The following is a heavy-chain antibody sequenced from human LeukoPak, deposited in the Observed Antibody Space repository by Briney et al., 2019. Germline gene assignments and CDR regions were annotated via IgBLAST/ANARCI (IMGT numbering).Heavy chain of an antibody. V-gene: IGHV3-15*01. Sequence: GGSLRLSCAASGFTFSSYSMNWVRQAPGKGLEWVGRIKSKTDGGTTDYAAPVKGRFTISRDDSKNTLYLQMNSLKTEDTAVYYCTTGLRYYDFWSGYYTGDFDYWGQGTLVTVSS. CDR2: IKSKTDGGTT. J-gene: IGHJ4*02. D-gene: IGHD3-3*01. CDR1: GFTFSSYS. CDR3: TTGLRYYDFWSGYYTGDFDY.